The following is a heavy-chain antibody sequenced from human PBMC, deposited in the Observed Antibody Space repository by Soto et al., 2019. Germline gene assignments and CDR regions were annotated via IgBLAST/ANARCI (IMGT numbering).Heavy chain of an antibody. CDR1: GFTFDDYA. V-gene: IGHV3-9*01. Sequence: GGSLRLSCAASGFTFDDYAMHWVRQAPGKGLEWVSGISWNSGSIGYADSVKGRFTISRDNAKNSLYLQMNSLRAEDTALYYCAKANRSGIGYYFDYWGQGTLVTVSS. CDR2: ISWNSGSI. CDR3: AKANRSGIGYYFDY. D-gene: IGHD3-10*01. J-gene: IGHJ4*02.